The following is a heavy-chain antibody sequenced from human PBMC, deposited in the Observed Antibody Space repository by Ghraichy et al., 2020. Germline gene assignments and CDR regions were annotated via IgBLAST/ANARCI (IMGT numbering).Heavy chain of an antibody. D-gene: IGHD1/OR15-1a*01. CDR2: IRGDGIDI. Sequence: GGSLRLSCAASGFTFSTSWMHWVRQAPGEGLVWVARIRGDGIDISYADSVKGRFTISRDNAKNTLYLQMNSLGAEDTAVYYCARVTTTWFDPWGQGTLVTVSS. J-gene: IGHJ5*02. CDR3: ARVTTTWFDP. V-gene: IGHV3-74*01. CDR1: GFTFSTSW.